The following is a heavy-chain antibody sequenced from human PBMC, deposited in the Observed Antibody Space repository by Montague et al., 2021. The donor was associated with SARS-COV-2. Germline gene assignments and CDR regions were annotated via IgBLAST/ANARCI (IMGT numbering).Heavy chain of an antibody. D-gene: IGHD5-18*01. CDR2: IDHSGNT. J-gene: IGHJ4*02. V-gene: IGHV4-34*01. CDR1: GGSFSPYY. CDR3: ASYRRGYSYDLSFDY. Sequence: SETLSLTCAVYGGSFSPYYWAWIRQSPGKGLEWIGNIDHSGNTNYNPSLKSRVSISVDTSSSQFSLYLTSVTAADAAVYYCASYRRGYSYDLSFDYWGQGTLVTVSS.